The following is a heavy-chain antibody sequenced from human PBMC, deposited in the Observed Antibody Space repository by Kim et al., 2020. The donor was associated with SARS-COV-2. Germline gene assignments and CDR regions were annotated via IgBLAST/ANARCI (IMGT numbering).Heavy chain of an antibody. Sequence: ASVKVSCKASGYTFTSYAMHWVRQAPGQRLEWMGWINAGNGNTKYSQKFQGRVTITRDTSASTAYIELSSLRSEDTAVYYCARVEYCSGGSCPSDDAFDIWGQGTMVTVSS. CDR3: ARVEYCSGGSCPSDDAFDI. J-gene: IGHJ3*02. CDR1: GYTFTSYA. D-gene: IGHD2-15*01. V-gene: IGHV1-3*01. CDR2: INAGNGNT.